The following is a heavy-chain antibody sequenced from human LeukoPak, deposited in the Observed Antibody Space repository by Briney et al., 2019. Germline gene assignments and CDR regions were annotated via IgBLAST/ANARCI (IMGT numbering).Heavy chain of an antibody. V-gene: IGHV3-30*19. J-gene: IGHJ4*02. CDR2: ITHDGSSK. CDR1: GFAFNIFG. CDR3: ARADYYDSSGYPPAFDY. D-gene: IGHD3-22*01. Sequence: TGGSLRLSCAGSGFAFNIFGMHWIRQAPGKGLEWVTSITHDGSSKYYADSVKGRFTISRDNSKNTLYLQMNSLRAEDTAVYYCARADYYDSSGYPPAFDYWDQGTLVTVSS.